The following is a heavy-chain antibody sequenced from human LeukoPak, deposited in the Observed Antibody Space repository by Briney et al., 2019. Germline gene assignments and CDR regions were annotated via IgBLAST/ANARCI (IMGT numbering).Heavy chain of an antibody. V-gene: IGHV4-59*01. CDR1: GDSISSYY. Sequence: SETLSLTCTVSGDSISSYYWSWIRQPPGKGLEWIGYISYSGSTNYNPSLTTRVTISVDTSKNQFSLTLRSVTAADTAVYFCATSGYFVTGFGYFDYWGQGTVVTVSS. CDR2: ISYSGST. CDR3: ATSGYFVTGFGYFDY. J-gene: IGHJ4*02. D-gene: IGHD3/OR15-3a*01.